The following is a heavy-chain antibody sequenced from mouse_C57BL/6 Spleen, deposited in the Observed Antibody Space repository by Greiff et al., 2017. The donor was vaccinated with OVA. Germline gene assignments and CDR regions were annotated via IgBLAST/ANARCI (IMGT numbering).Heavy chain of an antibody. V-gene: IGHV3-6*01. D-gene: IGHD2-4*01. Sequence: ESGPGLVKPSQSLSLTCSVTGYSITSGYYWNWIRQFPGNKLEWMGYISYDGSNNYNPSLKNRISITRDTSKNQFFLKLNSVTTEDTATYYCARDDYSYYYAMDYWGQGTSVTVSS. CDR2: ISYDGSN. J-gene: IGHJ4*01. CDR3: ARDDYSYYYAMDY. CDR1: GYSITSGYY.